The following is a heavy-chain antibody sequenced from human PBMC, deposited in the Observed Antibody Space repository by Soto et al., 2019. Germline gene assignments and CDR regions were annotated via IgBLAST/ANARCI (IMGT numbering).Heavy chain of an antibody. CDR1: GGTFDNFI. J-gene: IGHJ6*02. CDR2: IVPMLGTP. CDR3: PRNGTYRSSLSQYSGIAV. V-gene: IGHV1-69*01. Sequence: QVQLVQSGAEVKEPGSSVRVSCKASGGTFDNFIMNWVRQTPGRGLEWMGGIVPMLGTPTYAEKFKGRVTISATGSTSTMYMEVTSLSSDDTAIAYCPRNGTYRSSLSQYSGIAVWGQGITVTVSS. D-gene: IGHD3-16*02.